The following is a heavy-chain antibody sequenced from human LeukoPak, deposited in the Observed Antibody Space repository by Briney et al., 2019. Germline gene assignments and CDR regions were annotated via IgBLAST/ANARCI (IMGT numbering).Heavy chain of an antibody. Sequence: PSETLSLTCTVSGGSISTYYWNWIRQPPGKGLEWIGYIYYSGNTNYNPSLKSRVTISVDTSKNQFSLRLSSVTAADTAVYHCAREHRESYSFYYYYGMDVWGQGTTVTVSS. V-gene: IGHV4-59*01. CDR3: AREHRESYSFYYYYGMDV. D-gene: IGHD3-16*01. CDR1: GGSISTYY. J-gene: IGHJ6*02. CDR2: IYYSGNT.